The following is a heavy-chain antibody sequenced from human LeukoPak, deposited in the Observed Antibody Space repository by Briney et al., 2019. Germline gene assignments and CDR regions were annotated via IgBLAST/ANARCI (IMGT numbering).Heavy chain of an antibody. D-gene: IGHD3-10*01. CDR1: GGSISSYY. V-gene: IGHV4-4*07. Sequence: SETLSLTCTVSGGSISSYYWSWIRQPAGKGLEWIGRIYTSGSTNYNPSLKSRVTMSVDTSKNQFSLKLSSVTAADTAVYYCARLGGSGSYAWFDPWGQGTLVTVSS. J-gene: IGHJ5*02. CDR2: IYTSGST. CDR3: ARLGGSGSYAWFDP.